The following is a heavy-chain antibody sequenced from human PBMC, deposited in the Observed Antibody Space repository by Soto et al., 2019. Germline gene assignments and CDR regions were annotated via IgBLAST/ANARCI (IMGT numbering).Heavy chain of an antibody. CDR3: ARGDREDTAVVIGVRPGEYGVDV. D-gene: IGHD2-15*01. V-gene: IGHV3-30*04. CDR2: ISYNGGNR. Sequence: QVQLVESGGGVVQPGRSLRLSCAASGFTFSNYAMHWVRQAPGKGLECVAVISYNGGNRFYRDHLKGRFTISRDNSKNTVHLQIDSLRYEDAAVYYCARGDREDTAVVIGVRPGEYGVDVWGQGTTVTVSS. CDR1: GFTFSNYA. J-gene: IGHJ6*02.